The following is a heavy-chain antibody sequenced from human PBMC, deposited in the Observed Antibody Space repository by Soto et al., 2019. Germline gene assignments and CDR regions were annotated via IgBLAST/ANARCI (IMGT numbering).Heavy chain of an antibody. CDR2: ISGSGGST. CDR1: GFTFSSYA. D-gene: IGHD6-19*01. Sequence: EVQLLESGGGLVQPGGSLRLSCAASGFTFSSYAMSWVRQAPGKGLEWVSAISGSGGSTYYADSVKGRFTISRDNSKNTLYLQMTSLRAEDTAVYYCAESPYSGGWYDWYFDLWGRGTLVTVSS. J-gene: IGHJ2*01. CDR3: AESPYSGGWYDWYFDL. V-gene: IGHV3-23*01.